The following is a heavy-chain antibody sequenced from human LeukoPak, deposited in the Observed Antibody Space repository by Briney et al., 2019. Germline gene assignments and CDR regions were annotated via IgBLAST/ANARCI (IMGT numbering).Heavy chain of an antibody. D-gene: IGHD4-17*01. J-gene: IGHJ6*03. Sequence: ASVKVCCKASGYTFTGYYFHWVRQAPGQGLEWMGWINPNTAGTNYAQKFLGRVTLTWDTSISTAYMELNRLTSDDTAVYFCATSAGDYKAGYYYYLGVWGKGTSVTVSS. CDR3: ATSAGDYKAGYYYYLGV. CDR2: INPNTAGT. V-gene: IGHV1-2*02. CDR1: GYTFTGYY.